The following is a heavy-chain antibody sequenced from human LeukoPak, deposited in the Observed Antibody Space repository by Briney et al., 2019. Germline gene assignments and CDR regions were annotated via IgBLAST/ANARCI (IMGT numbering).Heavy chain of an antibody. J-gene: IGHJ6*03. CDR3: ARDLKFVWFGGAYYMDV. CDR1: GFTFSSYS. V-gene: IGHV3-21*01. D-gene: IGHD3-10*01. Sequence: PGGSLRLSCAASGFTFSSYSMNWVRQAPGKGLEWVSSISSSSSYIYYADSVKGRFTISRDNAKNSLYLQMNSLRAEDTAVYYCARDLKFVWFGGAYYMDVWGKGTTVTVSS. CDR2: ISSSSSYI.